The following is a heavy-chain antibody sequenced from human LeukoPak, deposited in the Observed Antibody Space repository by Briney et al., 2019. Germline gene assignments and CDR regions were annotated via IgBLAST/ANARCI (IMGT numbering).Heavy chain of an antibody. V-gene: IGHV4-4*07. Sequence: SETLSLTCTVSGGSISSYYWSWIRQPAGKGLEWIGRIYTSGSTNYNPSLKSRVTMSVDTSKNQFSLKLNSVTAADTAVYYCARESYYDSSGYSHDAFDIWGQGTMVTVTS. CDR1: GGSISSYY. J-gene: IGHJ3*02. D-gene: IGHD3-22*01. CDR3: ARESYYDSSGYSHDAFDI. CDR2: IYTSGST.